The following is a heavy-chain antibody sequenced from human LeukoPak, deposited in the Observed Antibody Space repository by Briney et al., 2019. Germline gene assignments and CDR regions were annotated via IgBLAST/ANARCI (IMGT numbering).Heavy chain of an antibody. CDR1: GFTVSSDY. CDR3: ARALAAASHTSFDY. D-gene: IGHD6-13*01. V-gene: IGHV3-66*01. J-gene: IGHJ4*02. CDR2: IYAGGST. Sequence: GGSLRLSCAASGFTVSSDYMSWVRQAPGKGLEWVSIIYAGGSTYYAASVKGRFIVSRDNSKNTVYLQINSLRAEDTAVYYCARALAAASHTSFDYWGQGTLVTVTS.